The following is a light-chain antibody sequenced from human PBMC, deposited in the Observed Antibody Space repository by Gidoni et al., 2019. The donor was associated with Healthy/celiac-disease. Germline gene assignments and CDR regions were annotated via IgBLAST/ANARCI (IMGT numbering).Light chain of an antibody. CDR2: WAS. CDR3: QQYYSTPYT. CDR1: QSVLYSSNNKNY. J-gene: IGKJ2*01. V-gene: IGKV4-1*01. Sequence: DIVMTQSPDSLAASLGERATNNCKSSQSVLYSSNNKNYLAWYQQKPGQPPKLLIYWASTRESGVPDRFSGSGSGTDFTLTISSLQAEDVAVYYCQQYYSTPYTFGQGTKLEIK.